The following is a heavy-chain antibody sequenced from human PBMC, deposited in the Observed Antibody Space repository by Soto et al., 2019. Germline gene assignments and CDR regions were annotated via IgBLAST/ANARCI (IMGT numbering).Heavy chain of an antibody. Sequence: SETLSLTCTVSGGSISGYYWSWIRQPPGKGLEWIGFIYSSGSTNYNPSLKSRVTMSVDTTKNQFSLKLSSVTAADTAVYYCARGRIQLPVYFGMDVWRQGTTVTVSS. J-gene: IGHJ6*02. CDR2: IYSSGST. V-gene: IGHV4-59*01. D-gene: IGHD5-18*01. CDR1: GGSISGYY. CDR3: ARGRIQLPVYFGMDV.